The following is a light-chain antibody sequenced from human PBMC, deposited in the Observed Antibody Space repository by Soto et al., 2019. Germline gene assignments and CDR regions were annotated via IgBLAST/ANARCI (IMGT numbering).Light chain of an antibody. CDR2: GAS. J-gene: IGKJ5*01. V-gene: IGKV3-20*01. CDR1: QSVSSRY. CDR3: QQYSNWPPIT. Sequence: EIMLTQSPGTLSLSPGERATLSCRASQSVSSRYLAWYQQKPGQAPRLLIYGASSRATGIPDRFSGSGSGTDFTLTISSLQPDDFAVYYCQQYSNWPPITFGQGTRLEIK.